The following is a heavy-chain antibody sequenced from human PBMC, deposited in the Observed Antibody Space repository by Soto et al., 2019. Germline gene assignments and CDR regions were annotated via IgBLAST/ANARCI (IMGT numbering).Heavy chain of an antibody. CDR3: AKGGPFTGGFDP. D-gene: IGHD3-16*01. CDR1: GLTLRSYA. CDR2: ISGRSGVP. Sequence: EGQLLKSGGDLVQPGGSLRLSCAGSGLTLRSYAMTWIRQTPEKGLEWVSTISGRSGVPSYTDSVNGRFTVSRDNSKNTLYIQMNSLRPDDTAIYYCAKGGPFTGGFDPWGQGTLVTVAS. J-gene: IGHJ5*02. V-gene: IGHV3-23*01.